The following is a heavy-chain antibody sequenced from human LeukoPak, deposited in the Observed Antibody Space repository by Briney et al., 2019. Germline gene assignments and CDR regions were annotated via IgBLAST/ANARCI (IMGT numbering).Heavy chain of an antibody. CDR1: GFTFSSYA. Sequence: GASLRLSCAASGFTFSSYAMSWVRQAPGKGLEWVSAISGSGGSTYYADSVKGRFTISRVNSKNTLYLQMNSLRAEDTAVYYCAKGYDFWSAHAMDVWGQGTTVTVSS. CDR3: AKGYDFWSAHAMDV. J-gene: IGHJ6*02. V-gene: IGHV3-23*01. D-gene: IGHD3-3*01. CDR2: ISGSGGST.